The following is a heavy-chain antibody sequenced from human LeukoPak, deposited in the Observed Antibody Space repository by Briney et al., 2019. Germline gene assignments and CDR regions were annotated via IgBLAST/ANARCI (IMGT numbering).Heavy chain of an antibody. CDR2: ISHNGNA. J-gene: IGHJ5*02. CDR3: ARDPNWDSWFDP. D-gene: IGHD3-16*01. Sequence: PSETLSLTCAVSGYSVGSAYYWVWIRQPPGKGLEWLGTISHNGNAYYNPSLKSRLTMSVDTSKNQFSLNLNSVTAADTAVYCCARDPNWDSWFDPWGQGALVTVSS. CDR1: GYSVGSAYY. V-gene: IGHV4-38-2*01.